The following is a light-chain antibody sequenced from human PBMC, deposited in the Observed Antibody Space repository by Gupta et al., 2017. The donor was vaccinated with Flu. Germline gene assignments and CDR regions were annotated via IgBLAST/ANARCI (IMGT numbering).Light chain of an antibody. CDR2: EVS. V-gene: IGLV2-14*01. J-gene: IGLJ1*01. Sequence: SALTQPASVSGSPGQSITISCTGTSSDVGGYNYVSWYQPHPGNAPKLMIYEVSNRPSGVSNRFSGSKSGNTASLTISGLQAEDEADYYCSSYTSSSTYVFGTGTKVTVL. CDR3: SSYTSSSTYV. CDR1: SSDVGGYNY.